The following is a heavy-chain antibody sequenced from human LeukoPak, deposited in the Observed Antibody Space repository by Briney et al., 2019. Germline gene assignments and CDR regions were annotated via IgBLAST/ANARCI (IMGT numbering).Heavy chain of an antibody. CDR1: GDSVSSNSAA. D-gene: IGHD3-22*01. J-gene: IGHJ3*02. Sequence: SQTLSLTCAISGDSVSSNSAAWNWIRQSPSRGLEWLGRTHYRSKWYNDYAVSVKSRITINPDTSKNQFSLQLNSVTPEDTAVYYCARDTHPTLNYDSSGYYYPDAFDIWGQGTMVTVSS. CDR2: THYRSKWYN. V-gene: IGHV6-1*01. CDR3: ARDTHPTLNYDSSGYYYPDAFDI.